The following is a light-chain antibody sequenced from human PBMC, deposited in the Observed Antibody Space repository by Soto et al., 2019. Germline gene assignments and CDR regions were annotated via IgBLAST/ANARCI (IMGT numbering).Light chain of an antibody. CDR3: QQYKNWPLT. CDR2: GAS. J-gene: IGKJ1*01. Sequence: ELVLTQSPGTLSLSPGERDTLSCRASQSVSSTLAWYQQKPGQAPRLLIYGASTRATDIPDRVTGSGSGTEVTLTIGSLQSEDFAVYYCQQYKNWPLTFGQGTKVDIK. V-gene: IGKV3-15*01. CDR1: QSVSST.